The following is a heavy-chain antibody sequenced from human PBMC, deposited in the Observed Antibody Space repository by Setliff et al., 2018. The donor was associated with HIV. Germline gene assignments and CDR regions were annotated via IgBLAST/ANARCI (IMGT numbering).Heavy chain of an antibody. D-gene: IGHD6-19*01. CDR3: ARSPRIGVAGEFEY. CDR1: GGSISSYY. J-gene: IGHJ4*02. Sequence: SETLSLTCTVSGGSISSYYWSWIRQPAGKGLEWIGRIYTSGSVNYNPSLNSRVTISVDTSKNQFYLKVNSVTAADTAVYYCARSPRIGVAGEFEYWGQGTLVTVSS. CDR2: IYTSGSV. V-gene: IGHV4-4*07.